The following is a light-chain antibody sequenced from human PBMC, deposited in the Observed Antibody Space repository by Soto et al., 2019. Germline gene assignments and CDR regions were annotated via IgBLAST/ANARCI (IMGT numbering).Light chain of an antibody. CDR3: SSFTSSRIYV. Sequence: QSVLTQPASVSGSPGQSITISCTGTSSDVGGYNYVSWFQLHPDKAPKLMVYEVSNRPSGISSRFSGSKSGNTASLTISGLQAEDEADYYCSSFTSSRIYVFGTGTKVTVL. CDR1: SSDVGGYNY. V-gene: IGLV2-14*01. J-gene: IGLJ1*01. CDR2: EVS.